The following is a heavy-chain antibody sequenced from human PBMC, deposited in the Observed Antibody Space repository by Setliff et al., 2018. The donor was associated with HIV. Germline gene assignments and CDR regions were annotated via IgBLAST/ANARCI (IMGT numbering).Heavy chain of an antibody. D-gene: IGHD2-15*01. J-gene: IGHJ5*02. CDR2: IYYGST. CDR3: ARRRCSAASCPDNSWNWLDP. CDR1: GDSISSYY. Sequence: SLTCTVSGDSISSYYWNWIRQPPGKALEWIGYIYYGSTHYNPSFEGRVTISVDTSKNQFSLKLRSATAADTAMYYCARRRCSAASCPDNSWNWLDPWGQGTLVTVSS. V-gene: IGHV4-59*08.